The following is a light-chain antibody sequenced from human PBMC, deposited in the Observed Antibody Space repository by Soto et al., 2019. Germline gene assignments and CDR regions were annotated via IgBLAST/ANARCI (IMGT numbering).Light chain of an antibody. J-gene: IGLJ7*01. CDR2: HTT. CDR1: TGAVTSGHY. Sequence: QAVVTQEPSLTVSPGGTVTLTCASSTGAVTSGHYPYWFQQKPGQAPTTLIYHTTNKPSWTPARFSGSLVGGKAALTLSGAQPEDEADYYCLLSYSGARTFGGGTQLTVL. V-gene: IGLV7-46*01. CDR3: LLSYSGART.